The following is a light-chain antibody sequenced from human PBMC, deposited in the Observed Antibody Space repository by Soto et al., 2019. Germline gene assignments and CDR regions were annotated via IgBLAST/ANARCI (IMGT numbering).Light chain of an antibody. CDR2: GAS. V-gene: IGKV3-11*01. CDR3: QHRGEWPRT. J-gene: IGKJ2*01. CDR1: QSVSNY. Sequence: EVVLTQSPATLSLTPGERATLSCRASQSVSNYLAWYQQKPGQAPRLLIYGASNRATGIPARFTGSGSGTDFTLTISSLEPEDFAVYYCQHRGEWPRTFGQGTKLEIK.